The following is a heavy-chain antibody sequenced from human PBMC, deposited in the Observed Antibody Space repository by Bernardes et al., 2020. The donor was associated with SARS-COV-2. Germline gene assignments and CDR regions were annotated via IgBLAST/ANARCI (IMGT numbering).Heavy chain of an antibody. CDR3: ARVRYYYGLGAYDS. V-gene: IGHV3-74*01. J-gene: IGHJ4*02. Sequence: GGSLRLSCAASGFTFGIYWMHWVRQVPGKGLVWVSRINSDGSDTTYADSVKGRFTISRDNAKNTLYLEMTGLRVEDAAIYYCARVRYYYGLGAYDSWGQGTLVTVSS. D-gene: IGHD3-10*01. CDR1: GFTFGIYW. CDR2: INSDGSDT.